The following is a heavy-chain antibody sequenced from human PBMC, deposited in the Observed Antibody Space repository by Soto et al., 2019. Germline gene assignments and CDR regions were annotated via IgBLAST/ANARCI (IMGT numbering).Heavy chain of an antibody. CDR2: FHYSENT. CDR1: GGSISSGPYS. V-gene: IGHV4-39*01. CDR3: ATSNWFDP. Sequence: SETLSLTCTVSGGSISSGPYSWGWIRQPPGEGLEWFGTFHYSENTYYNPSLESRVTISVDTSKNQFSLKLSSVTAADTAVYYCATSNWFDPWGQGTLVTVSS. J-gene: IGHJ5*02.